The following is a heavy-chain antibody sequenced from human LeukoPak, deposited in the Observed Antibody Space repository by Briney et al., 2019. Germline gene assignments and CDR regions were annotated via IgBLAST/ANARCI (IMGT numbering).Heavy chain of an antibody. D-gene: IGHD2-21*02. V-gene: IGHV3-49*03. CDR1: GFTFGDYA. CDR2: IRSKAYGGTT. Sequence: GGSLRLSCTASGFTFGDYAMSWFRQAPGKGLEWVGFIRSKAYGGTTEYAASVKGRFTISRDDSKSIAYLQMNSLKTEDTAVYYCTTPECGDCDPLAYWGQGTLVTVSS. CDR3: TTPECGDCDPLAY. J-gene: IGHJ4*02.